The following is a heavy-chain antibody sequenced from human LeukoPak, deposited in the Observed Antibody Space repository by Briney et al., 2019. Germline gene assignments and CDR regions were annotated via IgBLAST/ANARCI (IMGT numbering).Heavy chain of an antibody. Sequence: GGSLRLSCAASGFTFSTYAMTWVRQAPGKGLEWVSAITNTGGNTYYADFVKGRFTISRDNSKETLYLQMNNLRTEDTAVYYCALLSGPSDYWGQGTLVTVSS. D-gene: IGHD6-19*01. CDR2: ITNTGGNT. CDR1: GFTFSTYA. CDR3: ALLSGPSDY. J-gene: IGHJ4*02. V-gene: IGHV3-23*01.